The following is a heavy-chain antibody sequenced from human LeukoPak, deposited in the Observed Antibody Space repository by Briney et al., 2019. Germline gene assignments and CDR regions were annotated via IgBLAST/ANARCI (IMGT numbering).Heavy chain of an antibody. V-gene: IGHV3-7*01. CDR1: GFTFSTYW. CDR3: RGDSSGYSDS. D-gene: IGHD3-22*01. J-gene: IGHJ5*01. CDR2: MKRDGSEV. Sequence: PGGSLRLPCAASGFTFSTYWMTWVRQAPGKGLEWVANMKRDGSEVYYANSVKGHFTISRDNAKNSLYLQMNSLRAEDTAVYYCRGDSSGYSDSWGQGTLVTVPS.